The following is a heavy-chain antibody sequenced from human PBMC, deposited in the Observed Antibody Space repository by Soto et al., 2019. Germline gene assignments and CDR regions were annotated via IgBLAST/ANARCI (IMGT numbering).Heavy chain of an antibody. CDR1: GFTFSSYA. CDR2: ISGSGGST. J-gene: IGHJ4*02. Sequence: GGSLRLSCAASGFTFSSYAMSWVRQAPGKGLEWVSAISGSGGSTYYADSVKGRFTISRDNSKNTLYLQMNSLRAEDTAVYYCAKDLMITFGGVIAPRQASWDYWGQGTLVTVSS. V-gene: IGHV3-23*01. CDR3: AKDLMITFGGVIAPRQASWDY. D-gene: IGHD3-16*02.